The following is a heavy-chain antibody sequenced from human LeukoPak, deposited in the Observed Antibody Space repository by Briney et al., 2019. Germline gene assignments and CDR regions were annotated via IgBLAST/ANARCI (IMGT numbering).Heavy chain of an antibody. J-gene: IGHJ4*02. CDR3: AKDGYGSGWSYYFDY. CDR1: GFTFSSYA. V-gene: IGHV3-23*01. CDR2: ISGSGGST. Sequence: PGGSLRLSCAASGFTFSSYAMSWVRQAPGKGLEWVSAISGSGGSTYYADSVKGRFTISRDNSKNTLYLQMNSLRAEDTAVYYCAKDGYGSGWSYYFDYWGQGTLVTVSS. D-gene: IGHD6-19*01.